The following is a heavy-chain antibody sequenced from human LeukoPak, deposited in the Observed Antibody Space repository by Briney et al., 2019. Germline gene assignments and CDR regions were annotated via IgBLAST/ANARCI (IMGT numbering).Heavy chain of an antibody. CDR2: IRYDGSNT. Sequence: PGGSPRLSCAASGFSFSDYDIHWVRLAPGKGLEWVTFIRYDGSNTYAESVKGRFTISRDNSKNTVYLQMNSLAIEDTAIYYCAKNRWGSVATPDSWGQGTVVTVSS. V-gene: IGHV3-30*02. D-gene: IGHD5-12*01. CDR3: AKNRWGSVATPDS. J-gene: IGHJ4*02. CDR1: GFSFSDYD.